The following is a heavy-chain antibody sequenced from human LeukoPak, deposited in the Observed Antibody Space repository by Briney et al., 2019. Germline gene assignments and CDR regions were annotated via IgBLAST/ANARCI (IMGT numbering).Heavy chain of an antibody. V-gene: IGHV4-59*08. D-gene: IGHD3-22*01. CDR3: ARHIPPSYYDSSGYPPYYFDY. CDR1: GGSISSYY. J-gene: IGHJ4*02. Sequence: SETLSLTCTVSGGSISSYYWSWIRQPPGKGLEWIGYIYYSGSTNYNPSLKSRVTISVDTSKNQFSLKLSSVTAADTAVYYCARHIPPSYYDSSGYPPYYFDYWGQGTLVTVSS. CDR2: IYYSGST.